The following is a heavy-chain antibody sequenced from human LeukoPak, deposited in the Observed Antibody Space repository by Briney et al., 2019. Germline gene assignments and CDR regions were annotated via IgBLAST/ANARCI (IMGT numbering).Heavy chain of an antibody. J-gene: IGHJ6*03. CDR1: GFTFRSFA. Sequence: GGSLRLSCEASGFTFRSFAMSWVRQAPGKGLEWLSGISASGHYIYQADSAKGRFTISRDNSKNTLYIEINSLRVEDTAVYYCARDGSWGDYQFYFYMDVWGKGTTVTVSS. V-gene: IGHV3-23*01. CDR2: ISASGHYI. CDR3: ARDGSWGDYQFYFYMDV. D-gene: IGHD2-2*01.